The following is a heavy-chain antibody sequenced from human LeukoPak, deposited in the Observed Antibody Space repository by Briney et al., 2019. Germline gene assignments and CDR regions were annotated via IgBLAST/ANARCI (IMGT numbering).Heavy chain of an antibody. V-gene: IGHV1-69*05. Sequence: SVKVSCKASGGTFSTNAISWVRQAPGQGLEWMGGLIPLFGSAHYAQKLQGRVTITTDESTSTAYMVLSSLRSDDTAIYYCARGGGPYESAGFFAGPFDYWGQGTLVTVSS. D-gene: IGHD3-10*01. CDR3: ARGGGPYESAGFFAGPFDY. CDR1: GGTFSTNA. J-gene: IGHJ4*02. CDR2: LIPLFGSA.